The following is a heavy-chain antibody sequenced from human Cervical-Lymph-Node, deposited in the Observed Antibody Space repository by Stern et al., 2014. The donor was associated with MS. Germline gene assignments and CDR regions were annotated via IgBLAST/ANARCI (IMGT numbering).Heavy chain of an antibody. V-gene: IGHV3-15*01. D-gene: IGHD3-22*01. CDR1: GFTFKNAW. CDR2: IKDKIDGGTT. J-gene: IGHJ4*02. CDR3: TTVRYDRSAKPDF. Sequence: EDQLVESGGGLVKPGGSLRLSCAASGFTFKNAWMSWVRQAPGKGLEWVGRIKDKIDGGTTDYAAPVKGRFTISRDDSKDTLYLELNSLKTEDTAVYYCTTVRYDRSAKPDFWSQGTLVTVSS.